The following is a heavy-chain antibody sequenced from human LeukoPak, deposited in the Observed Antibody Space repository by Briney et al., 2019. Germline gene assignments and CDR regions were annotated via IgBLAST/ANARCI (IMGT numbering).Heavy chain of an antibody. CDR3: ARDYVPPLRFGEFDAFDI. V-gene: IGHV1-18*01. CDR1: GYTFTSYG. J-gene: IGHJ3*02. CDR2: ISAYNGNT. Sequence: ASVKVSCKASGYTFTSYGISWVRQAPGQGLEWMGWISAYNGNTNYAQKLQGRVTMTTDTSTSTAYMELRSLRSDDTAVYYCARDYVPPLRFGEFDAFDIWGQGTMVTVSS. D-gene: IGHD3-16*01.